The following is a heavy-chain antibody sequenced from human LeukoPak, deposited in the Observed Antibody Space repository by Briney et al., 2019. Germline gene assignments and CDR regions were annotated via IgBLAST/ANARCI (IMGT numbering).Heavy chain of an antibody. CDR3: ASQTPAGWGSFDY. CDR1: GYTFTGYY. D-gene: IGHD3-16*01. J-gene: IGHJ4*02. CDR2: INPNSDGT. Sequence: ASVKVSCKASGYTFTGYYMHWVRQAPGQGLEWMGWINPNSDGTNYAQKFQGRVTMTRDTSISTAYMELSRLRSDDTAVYYCASQTPAGWGSFDYWGQGTLVTVSS. V-gene: IGHV1-2*02.